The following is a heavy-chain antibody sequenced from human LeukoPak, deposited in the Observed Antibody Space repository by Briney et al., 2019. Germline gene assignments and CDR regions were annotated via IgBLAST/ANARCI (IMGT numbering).Heavy chain of an antibody. CDR3: AKDKGREGDY. CDR1: GFPFSNYG. D-gene: IGHD1-26*01. CDR2: ISYDGNDK. J-gene: IGHJ4*01. Sequence: PGRSLRLSCVASGFPFSNYGMHWVRQAPGKRLEWVAVISYDGNDKYYADSVKSRFIISRDNSKNTLYLQMNSLRVEDTALYYCAKDKGREGDYWGQGNLVTVSS. V-gene: IGHV3-30*18.